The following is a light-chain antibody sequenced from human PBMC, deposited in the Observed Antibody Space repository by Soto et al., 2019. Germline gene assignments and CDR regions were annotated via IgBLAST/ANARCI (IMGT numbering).Light chain of an antibody. Sequence: QPVLTQPASVSGSPGQSITISCTGSSSDVGGYNFVSWSQQHPGKAPKLMIYEVSYRPSGVSDRFSGSKSGNTASLTISGLQAEDEADYYCSSFRNNTVVFGGGTKVTVL. CDR2: EVS. V-gene: IGLV2-14*01. CDR1: SSDVGGYNF. J-gene: IGLJ2*01. CDR3: SSFRNNTVV.